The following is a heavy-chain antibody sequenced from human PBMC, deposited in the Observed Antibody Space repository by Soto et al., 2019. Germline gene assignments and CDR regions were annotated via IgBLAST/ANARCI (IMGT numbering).Heavy chain of an antibody. J-gene: IGHJ6*02. Sequence: GGSLRLSCAASGFTFSSYAMSWVRQAPGKGLEWVSAISGSGGSTYYAASVKGRFTISRDNSKNTLYLQMNSLRAEDTALYYCAKEGPGVGATGYYYYYGLDVWGHGTMVTVSS. CDR3: AKEGPGVGATGYYYYYGLDV. CDR2: ISGSGGST. CDR1: GFTFSSYA. V-gene: IGHV3-23*01. D-gene: IGHD1-26*01.